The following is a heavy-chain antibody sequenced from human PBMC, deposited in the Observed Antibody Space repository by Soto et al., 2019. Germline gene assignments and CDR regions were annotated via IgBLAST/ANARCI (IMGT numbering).Heavy chain of an antibody. Sequence: PGGSLRLSCTVSGCTFNIYGMHWVRQAPGKGLEWVAVIWYDGSNKYYADSVKGRFTISRDNSKNTLYLQMNSLRAEDTAVYYCARVGLHGYYMDVWGKGTTVTVSS. CDR3: ARVGLHGYYMDV. CDR1: GCTFNIYG. J-gene: IGHJ6*03. V-gene: IGHV3-33*08. CDR2: IWYDGSNK. D-gene: IGHD4-4*01.